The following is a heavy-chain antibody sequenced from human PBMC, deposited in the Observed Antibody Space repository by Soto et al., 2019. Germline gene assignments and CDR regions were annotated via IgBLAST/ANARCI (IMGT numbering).Heavy chain of an antibody. J-gene: IGHJ3*02. V-gene: IGHV1-2*02. CDR3: ARGPYGDNAFDI. Sequence: ASVKVSCKASGYSFTDYYMHWIRQAPGQGLEWMGWIAPHRDGTEFAQKFQGRITLTGDTSTSTAYMELKGLTSADTAVYFCARGPYGDNAFDIWGQGTVVTVSS. D-gene: IGHD4-17*01. CDR2: IAPHRDGT. CDR1: GYSFTDYY.